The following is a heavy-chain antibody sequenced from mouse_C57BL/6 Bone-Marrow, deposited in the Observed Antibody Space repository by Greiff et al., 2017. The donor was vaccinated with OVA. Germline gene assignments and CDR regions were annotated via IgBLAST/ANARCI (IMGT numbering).Heavy chain of an antibody. Sequence: QVQLKESGPGILQPSQTLSLTCSFSGFSLSTFGMGVGWFRQPSGKGLEWLAHIWWDDDKYYKPALKSRLTISKDTSKNQVFLNIANVDTSDTATDYGARMGGTYLAYWGQGTLVTVSA. CDR1: GFSLSTFGMG. J-gene: IGHJ3*01. CDR2: IWWDDDK. V-gene: IGHV8-8*01. D-gene: IGHD3-3*01. CDR3: ARMGGTYLAY.